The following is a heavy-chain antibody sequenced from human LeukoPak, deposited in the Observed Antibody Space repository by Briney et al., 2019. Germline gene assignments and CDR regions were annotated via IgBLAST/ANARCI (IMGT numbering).Heavy chain of an antibody. CDR2: MYLSGTT. CDR1: GDSINSLGL. Sequence: SETLSLTCTVSGDSINSLGLWSWVRQPPGKGLGWIGEMYLSGTTHSNPSVKSRVTISIDKSKNQFFLNLSSVTAADTAVYYCAGLVGRYSSGLYYYYFDYWGQGTLVTVSS. J-gene: IGHJ4*02. D-gene: IGHD3-22*01. V-gene: IGHV4-4*02. CDR3: AGLVGRYSSGLYYYYFDY.